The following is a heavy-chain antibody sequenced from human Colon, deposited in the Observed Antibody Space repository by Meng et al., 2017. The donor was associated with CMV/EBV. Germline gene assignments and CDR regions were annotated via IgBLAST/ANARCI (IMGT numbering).Heavy chain of an antibody. V-gene: IGHV1-18*01. D-gene: IGHD5-12*01. CDR1: GYTFSSSG. Sequence: SGYTFSSSGISWVRQAPGQGLEWMGWLSTYNGNTDYAQKFQGRVTMTTDTLTSTAYMELTSLKSDDTAVFYCARAREVGYSAYDHYDFWGQGTLVTVSS. J-gene: IGHJ4*02. CDR3: ARAREVGYSAYDHYDF. CDR2: LSTYNGNT.